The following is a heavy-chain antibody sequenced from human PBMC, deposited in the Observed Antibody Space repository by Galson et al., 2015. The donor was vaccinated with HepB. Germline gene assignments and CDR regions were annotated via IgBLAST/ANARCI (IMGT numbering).Heavy chain of an antibody. CDR3: ARDNYDILTGYYS. CDR2: ISYDGSNK. CDR1: GFKFGDYP. J-gene: IGHJ4*02. D-gene: IGHD3-9*01. Sequence: SLRLSCATSGFKFGDYPMSWVRQAPGKGLEWVAVISYDGSNKYYADSVKGRFTISRDNSKNTLYLQMNSLRAEDTAVYYCARDNYDILTGYYSWGQGTLVTVSS. V-gene: IGHV3-30-3*01.